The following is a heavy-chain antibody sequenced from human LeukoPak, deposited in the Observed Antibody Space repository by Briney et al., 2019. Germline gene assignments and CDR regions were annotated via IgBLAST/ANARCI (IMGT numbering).Heavy chain of an antibody. Sequence: GGSLRLSSAAYGFSFSSYAMSWVRQAPGKWLEWVSGIRGSGGNTYYADSVKGRLTISRDNSKNTLYLQMSSLRAEDTAVYYCAKEAVGYDILTGYYTTGYFDYWGQGTLVTVSS. J-gene: IGHJ4*02. CDR2: IRGSGGNT. V-gene: IGHV3-23*01. CDR1: GFSFSSYA. D-gene: IGHD3-9*01. CDR3: AKEAVGYDILTGYYTTGYFDY.